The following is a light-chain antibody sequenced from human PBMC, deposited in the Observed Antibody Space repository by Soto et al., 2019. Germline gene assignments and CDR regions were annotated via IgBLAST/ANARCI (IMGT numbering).Light chain of an antibody. CDR3: QQSYSTPH. CDR2: GAS. Sequence: DIQLTQSPSFLSASVGDRVTITCRASQGIRSYLAWYQQRPGKAPELLIYGASTLRPGGASRFSGSGSGTEFTLTISSLQPEDFATYFCQQSYSTPHFGGGTKVDIK. V-gene: IGKV1-9*01. J-gene: IGKJ4*01. CDR1: QGIRSY.